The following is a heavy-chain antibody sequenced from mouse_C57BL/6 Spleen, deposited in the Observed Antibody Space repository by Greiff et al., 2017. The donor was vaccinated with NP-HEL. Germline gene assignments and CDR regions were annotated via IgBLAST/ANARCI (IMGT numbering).Heavy chain of an antibody. V-gene: IGHV1-82*01. J-gene: IGHJ3*01. CDR2: IYPGDGDT. CDR1: GYAFSSSW. Sequence: QVQLKQSGPELVKPGASVKISCKASGYAFSSSWMNWVKQRPGKGLEWIGRIYPGDGDTNYNGKFKGKATLTADKSASTAYMQLSSLTSEESAVYFCAEGTSRFAYWGQGTLVTVSA. CDR3: AEGTSRFAY.